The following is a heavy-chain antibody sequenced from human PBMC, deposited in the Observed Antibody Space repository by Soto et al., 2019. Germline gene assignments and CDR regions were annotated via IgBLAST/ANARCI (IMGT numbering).Heavy chain of an antibody. Sequence: GGSLRLSCAASGFTFTSYAMSWVRQAPGKGLEWVSATSGSGGTTYYADSVRGRFTISRDNSKNTLYLQMSSLRAEDTAVYYCAKHTIFGVVMVLSSNYGMDVWGQGTTVTVSS. J-gene: IGHJ6*02. CDR1: GFTFTSYA. CDR2: TSGSGGTT. D-gene: IGHD3-3*01. V-gene: IGHV3-23*01. CDR3: AKHTIFGVVMVLSSNYGMDV.